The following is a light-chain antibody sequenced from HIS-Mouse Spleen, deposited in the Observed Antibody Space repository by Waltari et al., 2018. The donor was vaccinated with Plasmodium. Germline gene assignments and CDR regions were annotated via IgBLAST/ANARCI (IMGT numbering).Light chain of an antibody. J-gene: IGKJ4*01. CDR3: QQYGSSPLT. Sequence: EIVLTQSPGNLSLSPGERATISCRASQSVSSSYLAWYQQKPGQAPRLIIYGASSRATGSQDRFSGSGSGTDCTLTISRLEPEDFAVYYCQQYGSSPLTFGGGTKVEIK. CDR2: GAS. CDR1: QSVSSSY. V-gene: IGKV3-20*01.